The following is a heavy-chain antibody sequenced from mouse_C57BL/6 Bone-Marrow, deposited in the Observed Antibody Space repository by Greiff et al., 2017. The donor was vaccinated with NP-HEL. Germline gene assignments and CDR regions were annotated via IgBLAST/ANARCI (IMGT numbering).Heavy chain of an antibody. CDR1: GYSITSGYY. V-gene: IGHV3-6*01. CDR3: ARGGTGLATSFAY. CDR2: ISYDGST. D-gene: IGHD3-2*01. J-gene: IGHJ3*01. Sequence: EVQLQESGPGLVKPSQSLSLTCSVTGYSITSGYYWNWIRQFPGNKLEWMGYISYDGSTNYNQSLKNRITITRDTSKNQFILMLNSVTTEDTASYYCARGGTGLATSFAYWGQGTLVTVSA.